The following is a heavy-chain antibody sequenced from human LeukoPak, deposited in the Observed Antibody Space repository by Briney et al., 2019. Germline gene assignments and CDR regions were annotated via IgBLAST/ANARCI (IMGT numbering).Heavy chain of an antibody. Sequence: GGSLRLSRAASGFTFSSYALSWVRQAPGKGLEWVSAISAGGGSTYYADSVKGRFTISRDNSKNTLYLQMNSLRAEDTAVYYCAKRPMTTVADYFDYWGQGTLVTVSS. CDR1: GFTFSSYA. CDR2: ISAGGGST. J-gene: IGHJ4*02. V-gene: IGHV3-23*01. D-gene: IGHD4-23*01. CDR3: AKRPMTTVADYFDY.